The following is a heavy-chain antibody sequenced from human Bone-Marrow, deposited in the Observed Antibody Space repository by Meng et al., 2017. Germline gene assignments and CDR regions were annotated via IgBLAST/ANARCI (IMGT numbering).Heavy chain of an antibody. D-gene: IGHD2-2*03. CDR1: GFTFSNYS. V-gene: IGHV3-21*01. J-gene: IGHJ6*02. CDR2: ISSSSSYI. CDR3: ARDLDSLWSGYGMDV. Sequence: GGSLRLSCAASGFTFSNYSMNWVRQAPGKGLEWVSSISSSSSYIYYADSVKGRFTISRDNAKNSLYLQMNSLRAEDTAVYYCARDLDSLWSGYGMDVWGQGTTVTVSS.